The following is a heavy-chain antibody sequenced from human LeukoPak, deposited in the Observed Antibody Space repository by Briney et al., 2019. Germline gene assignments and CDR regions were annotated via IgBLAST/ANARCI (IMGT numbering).Heavy chain of an antibody. CDR3: AREIAAGTGLGY. CDR1: GFTFSNYW. Sequence: GGSLRLSCAASGFTFSNYWMCWVRQAPGKGLVWVSRINSDGSSTSYADSVKGRFTISRDNAKNTLYLQMNSLRAEDTAVYYCAREIAAGTGLGYWGQGTLVTVSS. V-gene: IGHV3-74*01. J-gene: IGHJ4*02. CDR2: INSDGSST. D-gene: IGHD6-13*01.